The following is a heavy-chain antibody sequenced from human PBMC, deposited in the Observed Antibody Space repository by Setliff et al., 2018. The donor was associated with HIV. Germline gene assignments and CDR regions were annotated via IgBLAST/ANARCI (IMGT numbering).Heavy chain of an antibody. Sequence: QPGGSLRLSCAASGFTFSSYWMSWVRQAPGKGLEWVANIKQDGSEKYYVDSVKGRFTISRDNAKNSLYLQMNSLRAEDTAVYYCVRAVHSGKNALNIWGQGTRVTVSS. CDR1: GFTFSSYW. CDR2: IKQDGSEK. D-gene: IGHD6-19*01. J-gene: IGHJ3*02. V-gene: IGHV3-7*02. CDR3: VRAVHSGKNALNI.